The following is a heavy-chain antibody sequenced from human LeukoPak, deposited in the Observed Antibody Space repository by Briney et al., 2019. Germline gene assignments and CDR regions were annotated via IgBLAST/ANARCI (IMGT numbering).Heavy chain of an antibody. CDR3: AKDFGEAAFDI. CDR1: VFTFSTYA. Sequence: GGSLRLSCAASVFTFSTYAMHWVRQAPGKGLEWVAVISYDGSSKYYADSLKGRFTISRDNSKTTLYLQMNSLRAEDTAVYYCAKDFGEAAFDIWGQGTMVTVSS. V-gene: IGHV3-30-3*01. J-gene: IGHJ3*02. D-gene: IGHD3-10*01. CDR2: ISYDGSSK.